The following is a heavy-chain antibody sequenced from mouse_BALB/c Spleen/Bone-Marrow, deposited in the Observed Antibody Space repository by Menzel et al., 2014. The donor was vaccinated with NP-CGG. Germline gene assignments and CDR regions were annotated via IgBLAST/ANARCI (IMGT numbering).Heavy chain of an antibody. V-gene: IGHV1-7*01. CDR2: INPSTGYT. CDR1: GYTFTSYW. Sequence: VMLVESGAELAKPGASVKMSCKASGYTFTSYWMHWVKQRPGQGLEWIGYINPSTGYTEYNQKFKDKATLTADKSSSTAYMQLSSLTSEDSAVYYCARSYGNRYAMDYWGQGTSVTVSS. J-gene: IGHJ4*01. CDR3: ARSYGNRYAMDY. D-gene: IGHD2-1*01.